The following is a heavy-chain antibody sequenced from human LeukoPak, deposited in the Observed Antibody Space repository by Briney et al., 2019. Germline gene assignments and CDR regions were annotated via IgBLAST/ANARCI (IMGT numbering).Heavy chain of an antibody. Sequence: PGGSLRLSCAASGFTFSSYGLNWVRQAPGKGLEWVSYISSSSSTIYYADSVKGRFPISRDNAKNSLYLQMNSLRAEDTAVYDCARGLTKPGYYDFWSGDRDWFDPWGQGTLVTVSS. V-gene: IGHV3-48*01. CDR3: ARGLTKPGYYDFWSGDRDWFDP. CDR1: GFTFSSYG. J-gene: IGHJ5*02. D-gene: IGHD3-3*01. CDR2: ISSSSSTI.